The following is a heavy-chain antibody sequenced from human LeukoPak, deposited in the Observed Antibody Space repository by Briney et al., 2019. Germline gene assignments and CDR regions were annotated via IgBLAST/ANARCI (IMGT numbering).Heavy chain of an antibody. CDR2: IYYSGST. CDR3: ARDDSNYVDWILNWFDP. J-gene: IGHJ5*02. V-gene: IGHV4-39*07. D-gene: IGHD4-11*01. CDR1: GGSISSTSYF. Sequence: SETLSLTCTVSGGSISSTSYFWGWIRQPPGKGLEWIGTIYYSGSTYYNPSLKSRVTISVDTSKNQFSLKLSSVTAADTAVYYCARDDSNYVDWILNWFDPWGQGTLVTVSS.